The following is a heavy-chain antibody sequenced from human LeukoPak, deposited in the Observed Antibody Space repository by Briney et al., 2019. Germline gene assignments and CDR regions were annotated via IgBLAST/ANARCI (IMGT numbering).Heavy chain of an antibody. CDR1: GFTFSSYG. J-gene: IGHJ6*03. Sequence: GGSLRLSCAASGFTFSSYGMHWVRQAPGKGLEWVAVIWYGGSNKYYADSVKGRFTISRDNSKNTLYLQMNSLRAEDTAVYYCAKDQGYYYYMDVWGKGTTVTVSS. V-gene: IGHV3-30*02. CDR2: IWYGGSNK. CDR3: AKDQGYYYYMDV.